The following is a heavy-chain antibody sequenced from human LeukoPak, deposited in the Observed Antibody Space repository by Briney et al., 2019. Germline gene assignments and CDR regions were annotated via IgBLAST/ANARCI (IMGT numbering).Heavy chain of an antibody. V-gene: IGHV3-7*03. D-gene: IGHD3-10*01. J-gene: IGHJ4*02. CDR2: MKVIGSEK. CDR3: ARGPNYGSRSDFFDL. CDR1: GFTFSNHW. Sequence: GSLRLSCAASGFTFSNHWMNWVRQAPGKGLEWVANMKVIGSEKYCVDCVKGRFTISRDNAKNSLYLQMNGLRAEDTAVYYCARGPNYGSRSDFFDLWGQGTLVTVSS.